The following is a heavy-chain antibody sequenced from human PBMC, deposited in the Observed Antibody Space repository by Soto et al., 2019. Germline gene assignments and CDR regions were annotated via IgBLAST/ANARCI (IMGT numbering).Heavy chain of an antibody. D-gene: IGHD2-2*01. CDR2: VSGNNGAS. CDR3: VRHQKYFRVNGNWFDS. V-gene: IGHV1-18*04. J-gene: IGHJ5*01. Sequence: GASVKVSCKASGYTSADFGISWVRQAPGQGPEWMGWVSGNNGASNPAPKVQGRITMTLDTSTGVSYMALRSLRSDDTAIYYCVRHQKYFRVNGNWFDSWGQGTLVTVSS. CDR1: GYTSADFG.